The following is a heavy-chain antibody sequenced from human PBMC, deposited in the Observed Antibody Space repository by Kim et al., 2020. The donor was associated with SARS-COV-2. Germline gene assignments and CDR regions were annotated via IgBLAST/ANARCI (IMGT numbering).Heavy chain of an antibody. J-gene: IGHJ5*02. CDR3: ARDYSDSSANWFDP. V-gene: IGHV4-59*01. D-gene: IGHD3-22*01. Sequence: NPSLKSRVTISVDTSKNQFSLKLSSVTAADTAVYYCARDYSDSSANWFDPWGQGTLVTVSS.